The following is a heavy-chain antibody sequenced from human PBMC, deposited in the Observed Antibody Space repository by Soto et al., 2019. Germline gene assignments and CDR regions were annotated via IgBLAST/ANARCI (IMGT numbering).Heavy chain of an antibody. J-gene: IGHJ4*01. CDR1: SDSMTSYY. CDR2: IYHRGIT. D-gene: IGHD3-10*01. V-gene: IGHV4-59*01. CDR3: ARMSLFYFFDF. Sequence: SETLSLTCPVSSDSMTSYYWSWIRQPPGKGLECIGYIYHRGITNYNTSLKRQVTISLETSKTQFSLRLSSVTAADTAVYYCARMSLFYFFDFWGQGTLVTASS.